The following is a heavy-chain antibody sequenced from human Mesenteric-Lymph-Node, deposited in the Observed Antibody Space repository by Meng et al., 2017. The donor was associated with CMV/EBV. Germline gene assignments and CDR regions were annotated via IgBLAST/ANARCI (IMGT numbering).Heavy chain of an antibody. CDR3: ARSPPPIRSYYYYGMDV. CDR2: ISGSGGST. J-gene: IGHJ6*02. D-gene: IGHD3-3*01. Sequence: GGSLRLSCAASGFTFSSYAMSWVRQAPGKGLEWVSAISGSGGSTYYADSVKGRFTISRDNSKNTLYLQMNSLRAEDTAVYYCARSPPPIRSYYYYGMDVWGQGTTVTVSS. V-gene: IGHV3-23*01. CDR1: GFTFSSYA.